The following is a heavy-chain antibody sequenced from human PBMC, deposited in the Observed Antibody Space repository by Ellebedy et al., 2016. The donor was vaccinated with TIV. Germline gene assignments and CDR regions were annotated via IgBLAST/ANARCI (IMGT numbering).Heavy chain of an antibody. J-gene: IGHJ4*02. V-gene: IGHV5-51*01. CDR1: GYSFTSYW. Sequence: GESLKISCKGSGYSFTSYWIGWVRQKPGKGLEWMGIVYPGDSDTRYSPSFQGQVTVSADKSINTAYLQWSSLKASDTAIYYCMRRGYSYMLDYWGQGTLVTVSS. D-gene: IGHD5-18*01. CDR3: MRRGYSYMLDY. CDR2: VYPGDSDT.